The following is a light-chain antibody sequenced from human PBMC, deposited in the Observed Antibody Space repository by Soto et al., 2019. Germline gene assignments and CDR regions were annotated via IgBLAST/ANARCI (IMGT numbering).Light chain of an antibody. Sequence: ETVMTQSPGTLSLSPGERATLSCRASQSISSKLAWYQQRPGQAPRLLIYAASSRATGIPDRFSGGGSGTDFTLTISRLEPEDFAVYYCQQCGSSPWTFGQGTKVDI. CDR1: QSISSK. CDR2: AAS. J-gene: IGKJ1*01. V-gene: IGKV3-20*01. CDR3: QQCGSSPWT.